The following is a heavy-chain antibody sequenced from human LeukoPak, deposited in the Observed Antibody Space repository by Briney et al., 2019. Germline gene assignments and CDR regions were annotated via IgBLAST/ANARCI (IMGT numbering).Heavy chain of an antibody. CDR1: GGTFSSYA. D-gene: IGHD4-17*01. J-gene: IGHJ4*02. CDR2: ISAYNGNT. Sequence: GSSVKVSCKASGGTFSSYAISWVRQAPGQGLEWMGWISAYNGNTNYAQKLQGRVTMTTDTSTSTAYMELRSLRSDDTAVYYCARGDYSVHADYWAREPWSPSPQ. CDR3: ARGDYSVHADY. V-gene: IGHV1-18*01.